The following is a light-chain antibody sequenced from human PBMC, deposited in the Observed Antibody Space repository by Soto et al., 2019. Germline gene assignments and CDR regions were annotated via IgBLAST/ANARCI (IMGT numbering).Light chain of an antibody. CDR1: SSNIGAGYD. CDR3: QSYDSGLSSYV. CDR2: GNS. Sequence: QSALTQPPSVSGAPGQRVTISCTGSSSNIGAGYDVHWYQQLPGTAPKLLIYGNSNRPSGVPDRFSGSKSGTSASLAITGLQAEDEADYYCQSYDSGLSSYVFGTGTKVTVL. V-gene: IGLV1-40*01. J-gene: IGLJ1*01.